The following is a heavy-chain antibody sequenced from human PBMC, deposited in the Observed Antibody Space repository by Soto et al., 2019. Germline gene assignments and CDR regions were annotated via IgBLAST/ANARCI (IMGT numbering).Heavy chain of an antibody. CDR1: SGSITTYY. V-gene: IGHV4-59*01. D-gene: IGHD7-27*01. CDR3: ARITRSPNSGYFDY. CDR2: IHYSGST. J-gene: IGHJ4*02. Sequence: SETLSLTCVVSSGSITTYYWTWIRQPPGKGLEWIGFIHYSGSTNYSPSLKSRVTISVDTSKNQFSLKLSSVTAADTAVYYCARITRSPNSGYFDYWGQGTLVTVSS.